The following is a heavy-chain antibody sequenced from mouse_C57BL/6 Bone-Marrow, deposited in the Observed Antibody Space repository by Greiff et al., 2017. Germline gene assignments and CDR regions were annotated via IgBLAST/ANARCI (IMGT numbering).Heavy chain of an antibody. CDR3: ARAYYY. V-gene: IGHV5-4*03. Sequence: EVKVVESGGGLVKPGGSLKLSCAASGFTFSSYAMSWVRQTPEKRLEWVATISDGGSYTYYPDNVKGRFTISRDNAKNNLYLQMSHLKSEDTAMYYCARAYYYWGQGTLVTVSA. J-gene: IGHJ3*01. CDR2: ISDGGSYT. D-gene: IGHD1-1*01. CDR1: GFTFSSYA.